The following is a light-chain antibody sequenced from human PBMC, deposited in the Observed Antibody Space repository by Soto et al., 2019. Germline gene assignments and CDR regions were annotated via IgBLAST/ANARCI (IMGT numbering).Light chain of an antibody. V-gene: IGKV3-15*01. Sequence: DIVMTQSLANLSVSPGERATLSCRASQSVSSNLAWYQQKPGQAPRLLIYGASTRATDIPARFSGSGCGTEFTLTISSLQAEEFAVYYCQQYNSWHITFGQGTRLEIK. J-gene: IGKJ5*01. CDR1: QSVSSN. CDR3: QQYNSWHIT. CDR2: GAS.